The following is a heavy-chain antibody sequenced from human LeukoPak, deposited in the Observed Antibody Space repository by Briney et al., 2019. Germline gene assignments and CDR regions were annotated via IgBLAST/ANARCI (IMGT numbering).Heavy chain of an antibody. Sequence: PGGSLRLSCAASGFTFSSYVMSWVRQAPGKGLEWVSGMSGSGGSTYYGDSVKGRFTISRDNSKNTLYLQVNSLRAEDTAVYYCAKDRAVVIPTAIDYWGQGTLVAVSS. V-gene: IGHV3-23*02. CDR1: GFTFSSYV. CDR3: AKDRAVVIPTAIDY. CDR2: MSGSGGST. D-gene: IGHD2-2*01. J-gene: IGHJ4*02.